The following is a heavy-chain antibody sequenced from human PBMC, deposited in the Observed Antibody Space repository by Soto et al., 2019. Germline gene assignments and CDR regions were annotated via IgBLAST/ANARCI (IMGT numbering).Heavy chain of an antibody. CDR1: GGTFSSYA. D-gene: IGHD3-10*01. J-gene: IGHJ5*02. Sequence: QVQLVQSGAEVKKPGSSVKVSCKASGGTFSSYAISWVRQAPGQGLEWMGGIIPIFGTANYAQKFQGRVIITADESSSTAYLELSRLRSEDTAVYYCARDQGAGSGSSLYKGFDPWGQGSLVTVSS. CDR3: ARDQGAGSGSSLYKGFDP. V-gene: IGHV1-69*01. CDR2: IIPIFGTA.